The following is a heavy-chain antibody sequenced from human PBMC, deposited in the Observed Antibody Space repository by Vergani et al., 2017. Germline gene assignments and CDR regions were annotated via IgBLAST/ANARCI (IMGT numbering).Heavy chain of an antibody. Sequence: QVQLQESGPGLVKPSQTLSLTCTVSGGSISSYYWSWIRQPPGKGLEWIGYIYYSGSTNYNPSLKSRVTISVDTSKNQFSLKLSSVTAADTAVYYCARGYYSSSSGYFDYWGQGTLVTVSS. CDR3: ARGYYSSSSGYFDY. V-gene: IGHV4-59*12. D-gene: IGHD6-6*01. CDR2: IYYSGST. CDR1: GGSISSYY. J-gene: IGHJ4*02.